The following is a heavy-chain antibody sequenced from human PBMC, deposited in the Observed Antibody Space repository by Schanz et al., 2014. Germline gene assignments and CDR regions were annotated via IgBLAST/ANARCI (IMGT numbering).Heavy chain of an antibody. CDR1: GYPFTSDD. J-gene: IGHJ5*02. Sequence: QVQLVQSGAEVKKPGASVKVSCRASGYPFTSDDITWVRQAPGQGLEWMGWISPYNGNTNYAPKVQGRVTVTTDTSTSTVYMELRSLTSDDTAVYYCARDRRRYCSTASCLHDNWFDPWGQGTLVIVSS. CDR3: ARDRRRYCSTASCLHDNWFDP. V-gene: IGHV1-18*01. CDR2: ISPYNGNT. D-gene: IGHD2-2*01.